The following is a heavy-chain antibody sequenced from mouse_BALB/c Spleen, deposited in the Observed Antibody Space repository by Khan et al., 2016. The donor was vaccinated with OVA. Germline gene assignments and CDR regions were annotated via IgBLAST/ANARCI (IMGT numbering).Heavy chain of an antibody. V-gene: IGHV3-2*02. CDR2: ISYSGCT. Sequence: EVQLQESGPGLVKPSQSLSLTCTVTGYSITSGYGWNWIRQFPGNKLEWMGYISYSGCTNYNPSLKSRISITRDTSKNQFLLQLNSGTTEYTATCYSARTARIKYWGQGTTLPVSS. D-gene: IGHD1-2*01. CDR3: ARTARIKY. CDR1: GYSITSGYG. J-gene: IGHJ2*01.